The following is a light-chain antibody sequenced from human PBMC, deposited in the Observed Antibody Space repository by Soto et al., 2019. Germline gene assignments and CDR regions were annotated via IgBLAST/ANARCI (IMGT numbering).Light chain of an antibody. CDR3: NSYTSSTTPYV. Sequence: QSVLTQPASVSGSPGQSITISCTGSSSDVGAYNYVSWYQHHPDKAPKLVIYDVTNRPSGASNRFSGSKSGNTASLTISGLQAEDEADYYCNSYTSSTTPYVFGTGTKVTVL. CDR2: DVT. V-gene: IGLV2-14*03. J-gene: IGLJ1*01. CDR1: SSDVGAYNY.